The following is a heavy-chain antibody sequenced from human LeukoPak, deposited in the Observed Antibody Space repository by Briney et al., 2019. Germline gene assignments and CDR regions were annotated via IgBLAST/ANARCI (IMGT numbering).Heavy chain of an antibody. CDR2: IKQDGSEK. CDR3: ARDDCSSISCYHNWFDP. CDR1: GFTFSSYA. V-gene: IGHV3-7*01. D-gene: IGHD2-2*01. J-gene: IGHJ5*02. Sequence: GASLRLSCAASGFTFSSYAMSWVRQAPGKGLEWVANIKQDGSEKYYVDSVKGRFTISRDNAKNSLYLQMNSLRAEDTAVYYCARDDCSSISCYHNWFDPWGQGTLVTVSS.